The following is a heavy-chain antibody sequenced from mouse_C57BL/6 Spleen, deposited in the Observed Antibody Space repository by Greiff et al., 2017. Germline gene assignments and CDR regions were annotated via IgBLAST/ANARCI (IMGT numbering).Heavy chain of an antibody. CDR1: GYTFTTYP. J-gene: IGHJ3*01. CDR3: ARGRDDYDGVAWFAY. CDR2: FHPYNDDT. Sequence: QVQLQQSGAELVKPGASVKMSCKASGYTFTTYPIEWMKQNHGKSLEWIGNFHPYNDDTKYNEKFKGKATLTVEKSSSTVYLEVSRLTSDDSAVYYCARGRDDYDGVAWFAYWGQGTLVTVSA. D-gene: IGHD2-4*01. V-gene: IGHV1-47*01.